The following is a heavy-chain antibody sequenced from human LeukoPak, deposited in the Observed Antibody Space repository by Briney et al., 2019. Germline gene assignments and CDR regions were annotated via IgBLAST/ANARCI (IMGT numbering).Heavy chain of an antibody. J-gene: IGHJ5*02. V-gene: IGHV4-59*01. CDR3: AREVAAAGTRWFDP. D-gene: IGHD6-13*01. Sequence: SETLSLTCIVSGGSIRGYYWNWIRQSPGKELEWIGYIFYSGSTNYNPSLKSRLTISVDTARNQFSLKLTSVTAADTAVYYCAREVAAAGTRWFDPWGQGTLITVSS. CDR1: GGSIRGYY. CDR2: IFYSGST.